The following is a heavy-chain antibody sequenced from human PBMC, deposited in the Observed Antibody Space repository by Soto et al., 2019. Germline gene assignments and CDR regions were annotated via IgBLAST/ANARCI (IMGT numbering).Heavy chain of an antibody. D-gene: IGHD2-8*01. V-gene: IGHV3-11*01. Sequence: QVQLVESGGGLVKPGGPRRLSCEASGFTFSDYYRSWIRQAPGRGLEGVSYISSRSSTIFYADSVKGRFTISRDNVKNSLYLQMNSLRAEDTAVYYCASGTNGAFFVYWGQGILVTVSS. CDR1: GFTFSDYY. J-gene: IGHJ4*02. CDR3: ASGTNGAFFVY. CDR2: ISSRSSTI.